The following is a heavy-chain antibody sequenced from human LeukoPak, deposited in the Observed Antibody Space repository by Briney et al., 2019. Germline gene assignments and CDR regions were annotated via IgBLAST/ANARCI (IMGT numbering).Heavy chain of an antibody. J-gene: IGHJ4*02. CDR3: ARGLARVLGKEPDY. D-gene: IGHD3-10*01. V-gene: IGHV1-8*01. CDR1: GYTFTSYD. CDR2: MNPNSGNT. Sequence: ASVKVSCKASGYTFTSYDINWVRQATGQGLEWMGWMNPNSGNTGYAQKFQGRVTMTRNTSISTAYMELSSLRSEDTAVYYCARGLARVLGKEPDYWGQGTLVTVSS.